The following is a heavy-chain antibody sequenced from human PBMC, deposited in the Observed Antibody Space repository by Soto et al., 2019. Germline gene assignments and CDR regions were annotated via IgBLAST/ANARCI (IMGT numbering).Heavy chain of an antibody. CDR1: GFTFSDYW. J-gene: IGHJ4*02. CDR3: ASRPPGTNYLGVLDF. V-gene: IGHV3-7*03. CDR2: IKKDGSVK. Sequence: PGGSLRLSCAASGFTFSDYWMTWVRQAPGKGLEWVASIKKDGSVKYYVDSVKGRFTISRDNARNSLYLQMYSLRVDDTALYYCASRPPGTNYLGVLDFWGQGALVTVSS. D-gene: IGHD1-26*01.